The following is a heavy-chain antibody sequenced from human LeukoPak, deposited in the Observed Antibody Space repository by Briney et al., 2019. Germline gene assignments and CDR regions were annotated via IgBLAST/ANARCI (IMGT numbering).Heavy chain of an antibody. V-gene: IGHV1-18*01. CDR1: GYTFTSYG. D-gene: IGHD2-2*01. CDR2: ISAYNGNT. Sequence: ASVKVSCKASGYTFTSYGISWVRQAPGQGLEWMGWISAYNGNTNYAQKLQGRVTMTTDTSTSTAYMELRSLRSDDTAAYYCARNLGDRSSTSCYRYFDYWGQGTLVTVSS. J-gene: IGHJ4*02. CDR3: ARNLGDRSSTSCYRYFDY.